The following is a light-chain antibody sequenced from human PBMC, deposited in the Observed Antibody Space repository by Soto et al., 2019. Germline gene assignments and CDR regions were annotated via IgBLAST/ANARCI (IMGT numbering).Light chain of an antibody. Sequence: EIAMTQSPATLSVSPGERATLSCRASQSVNSNYLAWYQQKPGQAPRLLIYGISKRATDIPARFSGSGSGTEFTLTISRLEPEDFAVYYCQQYGSPPITFGQGTRLEIK. CDR2: GIS. CDR3: QQYGSPPIT. CDR1: QSVNSNY. V-gene: IGKV3-20*01. J-gene: IGKJ5*01.